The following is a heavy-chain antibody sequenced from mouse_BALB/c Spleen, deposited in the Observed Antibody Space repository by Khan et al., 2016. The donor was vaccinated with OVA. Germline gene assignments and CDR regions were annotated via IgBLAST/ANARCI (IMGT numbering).Heavy chain of an antibody. Sequence: DLVKPGASVKLSCKASGYTFTSYWINWIKQRPGQGLEWIGRVSPGSGSPYYNEIFKGKATVTVDKSSSTAYMQLNSLSSEDSAVYFCTRSNNYGNSLNSMDYWGQGTSVTVSS. D-gene: IGHD1-1*01. CDR3: TRSNNYGNSLNSMDY. CDR1: GYTFTSYW. J-gene: IGHJ4*01. CDR2: VSPGSGSP. V-gene: IGHV1S41*01.